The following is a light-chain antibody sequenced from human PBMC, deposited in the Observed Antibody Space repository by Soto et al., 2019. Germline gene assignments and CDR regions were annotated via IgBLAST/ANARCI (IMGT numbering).Light chain of an antibody. V-gene: IGKV4-1*01. CDR3: MQALQTPFT. CDR1: QSVLYSSNNKNY. CDR2: WAS. Sequence: DIVMTQSPDSLAVSLGERATINCKSSQSVLYSSNNKNYLAWYRQKPGQPPKLLIYWASTRESGVPDRFSGSGSGTDFTLKISRVEAEDVGVYDCMQALQTPFTFGPGTKVDI. J-gene: IGKJ3*01.